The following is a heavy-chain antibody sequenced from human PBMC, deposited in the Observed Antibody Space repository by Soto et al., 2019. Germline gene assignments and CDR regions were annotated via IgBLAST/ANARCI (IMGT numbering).Heavy chain of an antibody. V-gene: IGHV1-46*01. Sequence: QVQLVQSGAEVKKPGASVKVSCKASGYTFTSYYMHWVRQAPGQGLEWMGIINPSGGSTSYAQKFQGRVTMTRDTSTSTVYMELRSLSSEDTAVYYCARDAYDSGDFAGIGYWGQGTLVTVPS. CDR2: INPSGGST. J-gene: IGHJ4*02. CDR3: ARDAYDSGDFAGIGY. D-gene: IGHD4-17*01. CDR1: GYTFTSYY.